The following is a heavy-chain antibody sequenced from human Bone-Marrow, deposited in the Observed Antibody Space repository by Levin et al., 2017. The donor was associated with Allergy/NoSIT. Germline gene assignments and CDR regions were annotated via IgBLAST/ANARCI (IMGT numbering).Heavy chain of an antibody. V-gene: IGHV3-72*01. CDR1: GFTFSDHY. D-gene: IGHD2-21*02. CDR2: SRNKANRYTT. Sequence: GGSLRLSCVVSGFTFSDHYMDWVRQAPGKGLEWLGTSRNKANRYTTEHAASVKGRFTISRDDSKNSLYLQMNSLKTEDTAVYYCTRASSGGDWTFDYWGQGALVTVSS. CDR3: TRASSGGDWTFDY. J-gene: IGHJ4*02.